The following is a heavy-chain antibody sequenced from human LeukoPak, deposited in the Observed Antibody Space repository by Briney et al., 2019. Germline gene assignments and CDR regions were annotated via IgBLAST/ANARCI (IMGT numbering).Heavy chain of an antibody. J-gene: IGHJ4*02. CDR1: GYTFTGYY. V-gene: IGHV1-18*04. Sequence: ASVKVSCKASGYTFTGYYMHWVRQAPGQGLEWMGWISPYNGNTNYAQKFQGRVPMTTDTSTSTAYMELRSLRSDDTAVYYCARGPHERSGYPDDWGQGTLVTVSS. CDR3: ARGPHERSGYPDD. CDR2: ISPYNGNT. D-gene: IGHD3-22*01.